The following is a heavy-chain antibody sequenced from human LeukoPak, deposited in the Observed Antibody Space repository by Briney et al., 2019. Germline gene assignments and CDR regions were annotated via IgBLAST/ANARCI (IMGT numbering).Heavy chain of an antibody. D-gene: IGHD6-19*01. CDR2: INPNSGYT. Sequence: ASVKVSCKASGYTFTGYYMHWVRQAPGQGLEWMGWINPNSGYTNYAQKFQGRVTVTRDTSISTAYMELSWLSTDDPAVYYCARVGSSGWYVHPTLDYWGQGTLVTVSS. V-gene: IGHV1-2*02. J-gene: IGHJ4*02. CDR1: GYTFTGYY. CDR3: ARVGSSGWYVHPTLDY.